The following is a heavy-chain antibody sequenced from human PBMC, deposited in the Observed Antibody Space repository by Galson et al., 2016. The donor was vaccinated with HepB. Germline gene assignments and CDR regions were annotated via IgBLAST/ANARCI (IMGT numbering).Heavy chain of an antibody. V-gene: IGHV4-59*12. CDR1: GGTMRSYY. CDR2: VEYSGRI. Sequence: SETLSLTCTVSGGTMRSYYWSWIRQSPGQGLEWIGYVEYSGRIEYIPSLKSRVTISIDTAKNQFSLNLNSVKASDTAMYYCARSRAMYRRDALDIWGQGTMVTVSS. J-gene: IGHJ3*02. D-gene: IGHD2-8*01. CDR3: ARSRAMYRRDALDI.